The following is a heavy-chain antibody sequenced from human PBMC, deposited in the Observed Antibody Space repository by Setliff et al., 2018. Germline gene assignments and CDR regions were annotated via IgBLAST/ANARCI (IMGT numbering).Heavy chain of an antibody. J-gene: IGHJ4*02. V-gene: IGHV3-30*02. CDR2: IRYDGSEK. Sequence: PGGSLRLSCAASGFTFVSYGMHWVRQAPGKGLEWVAFIRYDGSEKYYVDSVKGRFTISRDNAKNSLYLQMNSLRAEDTAVYYCASHSSGWYVDYWGQGTLVTVSS. CDR3: ASHSSGWYVDY. D-gene: IGHD6-19*01. CDR1: GFTFVSYG.